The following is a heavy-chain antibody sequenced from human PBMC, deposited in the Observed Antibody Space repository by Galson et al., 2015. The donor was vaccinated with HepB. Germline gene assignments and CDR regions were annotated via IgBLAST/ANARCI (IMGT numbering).Heavy chain of an antibody. CDR3: ARVPDSSGWPDFDY. V-gene: IGHV1-18*04. J-gene: IGHJ4*02. CDR2: ISAYNGNT. CDR1: GYTFTSYG. Sequence: SVKVSCKASGYTFTSYGISWVRQAPGQGLEWMGWISAYNGNTNYAQKLQGRVTMTTDTSTSTAYMELRSLRSDDTAVYYCARVPDSSGWPDFDYWGQGTLVTVSS. D-gene: IGHD6-19*01.